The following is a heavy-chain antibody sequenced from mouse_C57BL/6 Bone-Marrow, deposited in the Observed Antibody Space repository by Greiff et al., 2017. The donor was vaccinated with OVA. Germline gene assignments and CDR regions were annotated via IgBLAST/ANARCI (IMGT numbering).Heavy chain of an antibody. D-gene: IGHD1-1*01. Sequence: EVQLQQSVAELVRPGASVKLSCTASGFNIKNTYMHWVKQRPEQGLEWIGRIDPANGNTKYAPKFQGKATITADTSSHTAYLQLSSLTSEYPPIYYCARWYYGSSYENLDYWGQGTTRTVSS. CDR1: GFNIKNTY. V-gene: IGHV14-3*01. CDR3: ARWYYGSSYENLDY. CDR2: IDPANGNT. J-gene: IGHJ2*01.